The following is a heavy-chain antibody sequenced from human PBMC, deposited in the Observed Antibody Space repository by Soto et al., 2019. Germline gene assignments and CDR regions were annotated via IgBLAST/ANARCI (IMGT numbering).Heavy chain of an antibody. J-gene: IGHJ4*02. Sequence: PGGSLRLSCAASGFTFTRYSMNWVRQAPGKGLEWVSSISSTTNYIYYADSMKGRFTVSRDNAKNSVYLEMNSLSAEDTAVYYCARESEDLTSNFDFWGQGTLVTVSS. CDR1: GFTFTRYS. CDR3: ARESEDLTSNFDF. CDR2: ISSTTNYI. V-gene: IGHV3-21*01.